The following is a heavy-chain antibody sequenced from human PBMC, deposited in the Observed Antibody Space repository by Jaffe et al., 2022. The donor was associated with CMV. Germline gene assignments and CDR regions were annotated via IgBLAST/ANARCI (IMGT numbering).Heavy chain of an antibody. Sequence: QVQLQESGPGLVKPSETLSLTCTVSGGSVSSGSYYWSWIRQPPGKGLEWIGYIYYSGSTNYNPSLKSRVTISVDTSKNQFSLKLSSVTAADTAVYYCASQIVVVPAAILPRGGWFDPWGQGTLVTVSS. D-gene: IGHD2-2*01. CDR3: ASQIVVVPAAILPRGGWFDP. V-gene: IGHV4-61*01. CDR2: IYYSGST. J-gene: IGHJ5*02. CDR1: GGSVSSGSYY.